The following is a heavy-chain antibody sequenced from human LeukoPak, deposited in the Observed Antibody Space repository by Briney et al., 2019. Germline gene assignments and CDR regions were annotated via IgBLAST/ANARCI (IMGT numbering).Heavy chain of an antibody. CDR1: GGSISSYY. CDR2: IYYSGST. J-gene: IGHJ4*02. Sequence: SETLSLTCTVSGGSISSYYWSWIRQPPGKGLEWIGYIYYSGSTNYNPSLKSRVTISVDTSKNQFSLKLSSVTAADTAVYYCARDPYAYYDFWSGYWEYFDYWGQGTLVTVSS. D-gene: IGHD3-3*01. V-gene: IGHV4-59*01. CDR3: ARDPYAYYDFWSGYWEYFDY.